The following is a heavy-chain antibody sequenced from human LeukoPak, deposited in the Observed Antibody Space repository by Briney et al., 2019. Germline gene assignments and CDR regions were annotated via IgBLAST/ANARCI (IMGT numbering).Heavy chain of an antibody. J-gene: IGHJ4*02. Sequence: GASLQISFKGSGSSFTTYWIGWVRQPPGKGLEWMGIIYPGDSDTRYSPSFQGQVTISADKSISTAYLQWSSLKASDTAIYYCARHSYYGTGSYFEFWGQGILVTVSS. CDR1: GSSFTTYW. D-gene: IGHD3-10*01. CDR3: ARHSYYGTGSYFEF. CDR2: IYPGDSDT. V-gene: IGHV5-51*01.